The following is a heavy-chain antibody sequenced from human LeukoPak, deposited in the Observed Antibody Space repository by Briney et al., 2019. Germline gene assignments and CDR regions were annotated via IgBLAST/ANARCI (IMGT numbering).Heavy chain of an antibody. CDR3: ASKLTTGY. D-gene: IGHD4-17*01. CDR1: GLTVSSNY. V-gene: IGHV3-66*01. Sequence: GGSLRVSCVVSGLTVSSNYMSWVRQAPGKGREWVSVIYSGGTTNYADSVKGRFLVYRDNSKNTLYLQMNSLRAEDTAVYYCASKLTTGYWGQGTLVTVSS. J-gene: IGHJ4*02. CDR2: IYSGGTT.